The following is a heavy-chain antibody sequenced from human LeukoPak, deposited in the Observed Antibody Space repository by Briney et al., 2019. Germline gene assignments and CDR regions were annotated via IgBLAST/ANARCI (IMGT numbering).Heavy chain of an antibody. CDR3: ARVTSFGEVPY. CDR2: IYYSGST. J-gene: IGHJ4*02. CDR1: AGSISSSSYC. V-gene: IGHV4-39*07. D-gene: IGHD3-10*01. Sequence: SETLSLTCTVSAGSISSSSYCWGWIRQPPGKGLEWIGSIYYSGSTYYNPSLKSRVTISVDTSKNQFSLKLNSVTAADTAVYYCARVTSFGEVPYWGQGTLVTVSS.